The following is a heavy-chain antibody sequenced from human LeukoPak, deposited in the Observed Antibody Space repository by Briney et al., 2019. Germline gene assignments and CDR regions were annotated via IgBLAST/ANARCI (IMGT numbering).Heavy chain of an antibody. Sequence: GRSLRLSCAASGFTFSSYAMHWVRQAPGKGLEWVAVISYDGSNKYYADSVKGRFTISRDNSKNTLYLQMNSLRAEDTAVYYCASYDILIGYPGYWGQGTLVTVSS. D-gene: IGHD3-9*01. CDR1: GFTFSSYA. V-gene: IGHV3-30-3*01. CDR3: ASYDILIGYPGY. CDR2: ISYDGSNK. J-gene: IGHJ4*02.